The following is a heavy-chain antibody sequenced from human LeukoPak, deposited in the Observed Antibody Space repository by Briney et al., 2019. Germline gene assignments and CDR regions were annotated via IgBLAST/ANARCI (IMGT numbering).Heavy chain of an antibody. V-gene: IGHV4-30-4*08. CDR3: ARDAYYYDSSGYSPYFDY. Sequence: PSQTLSLACTVSGGSISSGDYYWSWIREPPGKGLEWFGYIYYSGSTYYNPSLKSRVTISVDTSKNQFSLKLSSVTAADTAVYYCARDAYYYDSSGYSPYFDYWGQGTLVTVSS. CDR1: GGSISSGDYY. D-gene: IGHD3-22*01. J-gene: IGHJ4*02. CDR2: IYYSGST.